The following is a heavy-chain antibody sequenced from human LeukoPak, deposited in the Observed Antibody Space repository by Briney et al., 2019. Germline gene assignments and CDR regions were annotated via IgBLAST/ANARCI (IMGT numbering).Heavy chain of an antibody. V-gene: IGHV3-53*01. CDR3: TRGVWD. CDR2: VSSGGDT. CDR1: GFTFNNYS. J-gene: IGHJ4*02. Sequence: GGSLRLSCVASGFTFNNYSMNWVRQAPGKGLEWVSVVSSGGDTYYADSVRGRFVISRDHSKNTLYLQMNGLRAEDTAVYYCTRGVWDWGQGTLVTVSS. D-gene: IGHD1-26*01.